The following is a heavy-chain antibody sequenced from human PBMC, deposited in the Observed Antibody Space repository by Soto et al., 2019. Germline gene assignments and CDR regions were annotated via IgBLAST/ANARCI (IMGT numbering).Heavy chain of an antibody. D-gene: IGHD3-3*01. Sequence: EVQLLESGGGLVQPGGSLRLSCAASGFTFSSYAMSWVRQAPGKGLAGVSAISGSGGSTYYADSVKGRFTISRDNSKNTLYLQVNSLRAEDTAVYYWAKRPGYDFWSGYYLDWGQGTLVTVSS. CDR3: AKRPGYDFWSGYYLD. CDR1: GFTFSSYA. CDR2: ISGSGGST. V-gene: IGHV3-23*01. J-gene: IGHJ4*02.